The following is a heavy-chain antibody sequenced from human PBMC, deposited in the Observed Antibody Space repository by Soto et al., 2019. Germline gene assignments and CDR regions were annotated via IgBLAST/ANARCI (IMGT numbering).Heavy chain of an antibody. Sequence: QLQRQESGSGLVKPSQNLSLTCAVSGGSISSGGYSWNWIRQPPGKGLEWIGYIYHSGSTYYNPSLKSRVTISVDKSKNQFSLKLNTVTAADTAVYYCARDQLEGNWFDPWGQGTLVTVSS. CDR2: IYHSGST. D-gene: IGHD1-1*01. V-gene: IGHV4-30-2*01. CDR3: ARDQLEGNWFDP. CDR1: GGSISSGGYS. J-gene: IGHJ5*02.